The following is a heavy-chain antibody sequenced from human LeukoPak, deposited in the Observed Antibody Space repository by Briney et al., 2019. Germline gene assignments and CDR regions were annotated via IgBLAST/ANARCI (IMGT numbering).Heavy chain of an antibody. V-gene: IGHV1-18*01. Sequence: GASAKVSCKASGYTFTSYGISWVRQAPGQGLEWMGWISAYNGNTNYAQKLQGRVTMTTDTSTSTAYMELRSLRSDDTAVYYCARSYDSTGRGDYWNYWGQGTLVTVSS. D-gene: IGHD3-22*01. CDR1: GYTFTSYG. J-gene: IGHJ4*02. CDR2: ISAYNGNT. CDR3: ARSYDSTGRGDYWNY.